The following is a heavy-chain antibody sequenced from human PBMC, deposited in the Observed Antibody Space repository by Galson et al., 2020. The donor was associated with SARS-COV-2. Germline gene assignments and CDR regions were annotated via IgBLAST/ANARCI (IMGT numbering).Heavy chain of an antibody. J-gene: IGHJ6*02. Sequence: SGPTLVKPTQTLTLTCTFSGFSLSTSGMCVSWIRQPPGKALEWLALIDWDDDKYYSTSLKTRLTISKDTSKNQVVLTMTNMDPVDTATYYCARMPVEMATIGYYYYYGMDVWGQGTTVTVSS. CDR3: ARMPVEMATIGYYYYYGMDV. CDR1: GFSLSTSGMC. V-gene: IGHV2-70*01. D-gene: IGHD5-12*01. CDR2: IDWDDDK.